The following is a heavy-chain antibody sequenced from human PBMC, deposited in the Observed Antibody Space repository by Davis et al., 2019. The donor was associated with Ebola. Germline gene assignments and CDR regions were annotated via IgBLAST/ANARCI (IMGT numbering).Heavy chain of an antibody. CDR1: GFTFSDYY. CDR3: ARASGSSWYLTTY. J-gene: IGHJ4*02. Sequence: GESLKISCAASGFTFSDYYMSWIRQAPGKGLEWVSYISSSGSTIYYVDSVKGRFTISRDNAKNTLYLQMNSLRAEDTAVYYCARASGSSWYLTTYWGQGTLVTVSS. D-gene: IGHD6-13*01. CDR2: ISSSGSTI. V-gene: IGHV3-11*01.